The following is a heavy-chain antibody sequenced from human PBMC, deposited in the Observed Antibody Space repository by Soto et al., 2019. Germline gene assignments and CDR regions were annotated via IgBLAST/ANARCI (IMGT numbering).Heavy chain of an antibody. J-gene: IGHJ4*02. CDR1: GFTFSNYG. V-gene: IGHV3-33*08. CDR3: AKGGDYYDSSGYYPGY. D-gene: IGHD3-22*01. Sequence: GGSLRLSCAASGFTFSNYGMHWVRQAPGKGLEWVAVIWHDGSNKFYGDSVKGRFTITRDNSKNTLYLQMNSLGAEDTAVYYCAKGGDYYDSSGYYPGYWGQGALVTVS. CDR2: IWHDGSNK.